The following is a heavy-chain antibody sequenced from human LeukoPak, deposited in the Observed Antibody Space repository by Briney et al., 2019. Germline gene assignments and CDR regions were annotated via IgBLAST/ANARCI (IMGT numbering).Heavy chain of an antibody. CDR3: ARDGRRIAAAGALRSHWFDP. CDR1: GYTFIGYY. J-gene: IGHJ5*02. V-gene: IGHV1-2*02. Sequence: GASVKVSCKAPGYTFIGYYMHWVRQAPGQGLEWMGWINPNSGGTNYAQKFQGRATMTRDTSISTAYMELNRLRSDDTAVYYCARDGRRIAAAGALRSHWFDPWGQGTLVTVSS. CDR2: INPNSGGT. D-gene: IGHD6-13*01.